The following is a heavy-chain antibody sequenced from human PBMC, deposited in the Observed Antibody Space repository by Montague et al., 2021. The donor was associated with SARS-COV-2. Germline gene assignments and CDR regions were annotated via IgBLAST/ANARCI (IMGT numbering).Heavy chain of an antibody. CDR2: ISWNSAYM. V-gene: IGHV3-9*01. Sequence: SLRLSCAASGFTFDDHAMHWVRQLPGRGLEWVSGISWNSAYMGYADSVKGRFTVSRDNAKKSLYLQMNSLRTEDTALYFCAKEIHVGLIRFGGLLVLAPSGIAVWGRGTTVIVSS. J-gene: IGHJ6*02. CDR1: GFTFDDHA. CDR3: AKEIHVGLIRFGGLLVLAPSGIAV. D-gene: IGHD3-16*02.